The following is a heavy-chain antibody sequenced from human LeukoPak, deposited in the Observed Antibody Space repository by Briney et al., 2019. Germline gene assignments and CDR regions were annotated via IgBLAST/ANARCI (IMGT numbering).Heavy chain of an antibody. J-gene: IGHJ4*02. CDR3: ARDQWELHNYFDY. D-gene: IGHD1-26*01. Sequence: GGSLRLSCAASGFTFSSYWMSWVRQAPGKGLEWVANIKQDGSEKYYVDSVKGRFTISRDNAKNSLYLQMNSLRAEDTAVYYCARDQWELHNYFDYWGQGTLVTVSS. CDR1: GFTFSSYW. V-gene: IGHV3-7*01. CDR2: IKQDGSEK.